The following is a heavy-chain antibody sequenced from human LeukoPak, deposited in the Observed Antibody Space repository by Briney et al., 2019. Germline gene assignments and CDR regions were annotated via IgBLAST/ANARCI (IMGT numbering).Heavy chain of an antibody. Sequence: GGSLRLSCAASGFTFSSYSMNCVRQAQGKGLQWVSYITSSSSTIYYADSVKGRFTISRDNAKNSLYLQMNSLRDEDTAVYYCARGATPDYWGQGTLVTVSS. V-gene: IGHV3-48*02. CDR2: ITSSSSTI. CDR3: ARGATPDY. J-gene: IGHJ4*02. CDR1: GFTFSSYS.